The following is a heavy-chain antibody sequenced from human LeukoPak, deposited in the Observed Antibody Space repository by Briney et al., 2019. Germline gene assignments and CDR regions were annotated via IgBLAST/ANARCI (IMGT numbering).Heavy chain of an antibody. D-gene: IGHD1-7*01. CDR1: GYTLTELS. J-gene: IGHJ4*02. V-gene: IGHV1-24*01. Sequence: ASVKVSCKVSGYTLTELSMQWVRQAPGKGLEWMGGFDPEDGETIYAQKFQGRVTMTEDTSTDTAYMELSSLRSEDTAVYYCATAPVAGTTLVYWGQGTLVTVSS. CDR3: ATAPVAGTTLVY. CDR2: FDPEDGET.